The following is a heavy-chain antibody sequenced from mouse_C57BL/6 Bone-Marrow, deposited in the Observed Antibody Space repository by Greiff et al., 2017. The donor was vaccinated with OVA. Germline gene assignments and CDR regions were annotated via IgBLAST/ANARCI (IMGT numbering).Heavy chain of an antibody. CDR2: IYPGNSDT. V-gene: IGHV1-5*01. CDR3: TRSSVDYDEVWYFDV. D-gene: IGHD2-4*01. J-gene: IGHJ1*03. Sequence: LEWTGAIYPGNSDTSYNQKFKGKAKLTAVTSARTAYMELSSLTNEDTAVYYSTRSSVDYDEVWYFDVWGTGTTVTVSS.